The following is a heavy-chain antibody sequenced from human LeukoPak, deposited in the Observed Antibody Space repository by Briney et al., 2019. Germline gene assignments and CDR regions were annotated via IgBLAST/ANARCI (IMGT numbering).Heavy chain of an antibody. Sequence: SETLSLTCTVSGGYINSYYWSWIRQPAPKGLDWIGRIYTSGSTNYNPPLSSRVTMSVDTSKNHFYLELISVTAADTAVYYCARQGSGSSYYYYTLPYWGQGTLVTVST. D-gene: IGHD1-26*01. J-gene: IGHJ4*02. CDR1: GGYINSYY. CDR3: ARQGSGSSYYYYTLPY. V-gene: IGHV4-4*07. CDR2: IYTSGST.